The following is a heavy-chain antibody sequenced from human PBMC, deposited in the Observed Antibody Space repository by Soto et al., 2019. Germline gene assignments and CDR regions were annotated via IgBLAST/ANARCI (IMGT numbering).Heavy chain of an antibody. CDR1: GGTFSSYA. V-gene: IGHV1-69*13. J-gene: IGHJ4*02. CDR3: ARTDYYDSSGYHFDY. Sequence: SVKVSCKASGGTFSSYAISWVRQAPGQGLEWMGGIIPIFGAANYAQKFQGRVTITADESTSTAYMELSSLRSEDTAVYYCARTDYYDSSGYHFDYWGQGTLVTVSS. D-gene: IGHD3-22*01. CDR2: IIPIFGAA.